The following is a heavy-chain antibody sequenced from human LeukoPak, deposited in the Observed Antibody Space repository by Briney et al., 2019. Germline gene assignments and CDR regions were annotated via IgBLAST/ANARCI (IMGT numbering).Heavy chain of an antibody. CDR3: ARDPWAPRPYYDILTGHTVGYYFDY. Sequence: TGGSLRLSCATSGFTFNNYNMNWVRQAPGRALEWVSSITSSGTYIFYADSVKGRFTISRDNAKNSLYLQMNSLRAEDTAVYYCARDPWAPRPYYDILTGHTVGYYFDYWGQGTLVTVSS. J-gene: IGHJ4*02. D-gene: IGHD3-9*01. CDR2: ITSSGTYI. CDR1: GFTFNNYN. V-gene: IGHV3-21*01.